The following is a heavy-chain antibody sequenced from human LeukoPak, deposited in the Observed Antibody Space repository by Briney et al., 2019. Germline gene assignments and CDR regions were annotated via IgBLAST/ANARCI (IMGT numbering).Heavy chain of an antibody. J-gene: IGHJ2*01. D-gene: IGHD7-27*01. Sequence: GGSLRLSGAASGFTCSSNYMSWVRQAPGKGLEGGSVIYSGGSTYYADSVKGRFTISRDNSKNTLYLQMNSLRAEDTAVYYCASRWGGWYFDLWGRGTLVTVSS. CDR1: GFTCSSNY. V-gene: IGHV3-53*01. CDR3: ASRWGGWYFDL. CDR2: IYSGGST.